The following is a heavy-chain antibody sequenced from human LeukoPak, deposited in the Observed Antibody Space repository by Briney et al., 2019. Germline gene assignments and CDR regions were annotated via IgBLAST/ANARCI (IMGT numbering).Heavy chain of an antibody. Sequence: SVKVSCKASGGTFSSYVISWVRQAPGQGLEWMGRIIPILGIANYAQKFQGRVTITADESTSTAYMELSSLRSEDTAVYYCARGRIQLWAPLDYYYYMDVWGKGTTVTVSS. CDR2: IIPILGIA. D-gene: IGHD5-18*01. CDR3: ARGRIQLWAPLDYYYYMDV. CDR1: GGTFSSYV. J-gene: IGHJ6*03. V-gene: IGHV1-69*04.